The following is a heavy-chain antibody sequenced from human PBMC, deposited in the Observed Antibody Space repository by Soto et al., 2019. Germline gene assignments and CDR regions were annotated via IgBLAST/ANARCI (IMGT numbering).Heavy chain of an antibody. CDR2: IIPIFGTA. CDR3: ARIGASGYYSDANYFDY. CDR1: GGTFSSYA. V-gene: IGHV1-69*13. J-gene: IGHJ4*02. Sequence: SVKVSCKASGGTFSSYAISCVRQAPGQGLEWMGGIIPIFGTANYAQKFQGRVTITADESTSTAYMELSSLRSEDTAVYYCARIGASGYYSDANYFDYWGQGTLVTVS. D-gene: IGHD3-22*01.